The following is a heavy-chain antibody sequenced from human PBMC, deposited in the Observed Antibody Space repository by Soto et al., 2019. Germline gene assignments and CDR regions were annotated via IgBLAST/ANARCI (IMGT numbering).Heavy chain of an antibody. CDR3: AGRYGSCFDI. V-gene: IGHV4-59*08. J-gene: IGHJ3*02. CDR1: GGSLSSYY. D-gene: IGHD3-10*01. CDR2: IYYSGST. Sequence: QVQLQESGPGLVKPSETLSLTCTVSGGSLSSYYWSWIRQPPGKGLEWIGYIYYSGSTNYNPSLKSRATISVDTSKNQFSLKRSSVTAADTAVYYCAGRYGSCFDIWGQGTMVTVSS.